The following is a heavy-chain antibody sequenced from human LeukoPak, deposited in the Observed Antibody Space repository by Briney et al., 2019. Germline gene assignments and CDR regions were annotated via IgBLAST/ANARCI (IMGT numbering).Heavy chain of an antibody. CDR3: ARDPGDPLNFDY. D-gene: IGHD4-17*01. V-gene: IGHV4-4*07. Sequence: SETLSLTCTVSGGSISSYYWSWIRQPAGKGLEWIGRIYTSGSTNYNPSLESRVTMSVDTSKNQFSLKLSSVAAADTAVYYCARDPGDPLNFDYWGQGTLVTVSS. J-gene: IGHJ4*02. CDR1: GGSISSYY. CDR2: IYTSGST.